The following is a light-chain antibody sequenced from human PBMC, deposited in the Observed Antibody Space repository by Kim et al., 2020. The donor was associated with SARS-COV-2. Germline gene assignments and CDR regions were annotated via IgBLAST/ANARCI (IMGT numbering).Light chain of an antibody. CDR3: QQYHSMGT. CDR1: QSISGW. CDR2: KTS. J-gene: IGKJ1*01. V-gene: IGKV1-5*03. Sequence: SASVEDRATLTCRASQSISGWLAWYQQKPGNAHKLLIYKTSSLESGVPSMFSGSVSGTEFTLTISSLQPDDFATYYCQQYHSMGTFGQGTKVDIK.